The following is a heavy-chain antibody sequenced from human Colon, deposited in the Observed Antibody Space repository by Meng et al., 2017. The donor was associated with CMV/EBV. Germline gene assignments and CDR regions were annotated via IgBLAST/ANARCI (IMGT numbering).Heavy chain of an antibody. J-gene: IGHJ4*02. D-gene: IGHD3-10*01. CDR2: NYNSGST. V-gene: IGHV4-39*07. Sequence: HVEESGPRLLKPSEALSLTCRSSGGSFTTNSYFWPCSRQPPENGLEYIGSNYNSGSTYYTSSINSLVTLSVDTSKNQFSLKLSFVTAADTAKYYGARGVLNFFDYWCQGTLVTVAS. CDR1: GGSFTTNSYF. CDR3: ARGVLNFFDY.